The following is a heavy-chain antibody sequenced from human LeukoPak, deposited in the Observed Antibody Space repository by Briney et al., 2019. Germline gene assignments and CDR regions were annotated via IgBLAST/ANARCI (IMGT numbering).Heavy chain of an antibody. J-gene: IGHJ4*02. CDR1: GFTFSSYA. CDR3: ARNRDYYDSSGYLDY. Sequence: GRSLRLSCAASGFTFSSYAMHWVRQAPGKGLEWVAVISYDGSNKYYADSVKGRFTISRDNPKNTLHLQMNSLRAEDTAVYYCARNRDYYDSSGYLDYWGQGTLVTVSS. D-gene: IGHD3-22*01. CDR2: ISYDGSNK. V-gene: IGHV3-30*14.